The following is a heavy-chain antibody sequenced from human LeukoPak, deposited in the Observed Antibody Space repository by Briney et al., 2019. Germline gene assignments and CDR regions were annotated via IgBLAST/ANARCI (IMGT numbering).Heavy chain of an antibody. D-gene: IGHD5-24*01. V-gene: IGHV1-46*01. Sequence: ASVKVSCKASGYSFTSYYMHWVRQAPGQGLEWMGIINPSGGGTNYAQKFQGRVTMTRDTSTSTVYMELSSLRSEDTAVYYCARDGEMATMEGYFDYWGQGTLVTVSS. CDR3: ARDGEMATMEGYFDY. CDR1: GYSFTSYY. CDR2: INPSGGGT. J-gene: IGHJ4*02.